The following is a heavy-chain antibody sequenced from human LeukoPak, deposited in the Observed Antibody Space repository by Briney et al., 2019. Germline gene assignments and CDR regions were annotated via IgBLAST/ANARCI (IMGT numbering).Heavy chain of an antibody. CDR2: IIPIFGTA. D-gene: IGHD6-19*01. CDR3: ARDKLLDIHTPYSSGWSNWFDP. J-gene: IGHJ5*02. Sequence: ASVKVSCKASGGTFSSYAISWVRQAPGQGLEWMGGIIPIFGTANYAQKFQGRVTITTDESTSTAYMELSSLRSEDTAVYYCARDKLLDIHTPYSSGWSNWFDPWGQGPLVTVSS. CDR1: GGTFSSYA. V-gene: IGHV1-69*05.